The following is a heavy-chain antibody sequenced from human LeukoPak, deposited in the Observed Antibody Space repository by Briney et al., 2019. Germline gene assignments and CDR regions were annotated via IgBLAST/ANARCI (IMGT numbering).Heavy chain of an antibody. D-gene: IGHD2-2*01. CDR1: GLIFSGYY. Sequence: PGGSLSLSCAAPGLIFSGYYMGWIRQAPGKGLEWVSYITSSGSMMYYADSVKGRFTISRDNAKNPLYVQMDSLRAEDTAIYYCARVRGYCSSTSCYPYYFDYWGQGTLVTVSS. CDR3: ARVRGYCSSTSCYPYYFDY. CDR2: ITSSGSMM. J-gene: IGHJ4*02. V-gene: IGHV3-11*01.